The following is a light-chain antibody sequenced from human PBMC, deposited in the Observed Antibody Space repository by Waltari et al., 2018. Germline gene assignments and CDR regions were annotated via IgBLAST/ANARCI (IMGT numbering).Light chain of an antibody. J-gene: IGKJ3*01. CDR1: QSLFYSANSNNY. CDR3: HQYYSLFT. CDR2: WAS. Sequence: QSLFYSANSNNYLAWYQQKPGQAPKLLIYWASTREAGVPDRFSGSGSGTDFTLTISTLQAEDVAVYYCHQYYSLFTFGPGTKVDIK. V-gene: IGKV4-1*01.